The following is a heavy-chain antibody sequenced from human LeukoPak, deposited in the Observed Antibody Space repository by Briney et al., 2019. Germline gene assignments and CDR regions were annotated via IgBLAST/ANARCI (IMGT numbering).Heavy chain of an antibody. Sequence: GGSLRLSCAASGFTFNSYWMSWVRQAPGKGLEWVANIKQDGSEKYYVDSVKGRFTISRDNAKNSLYLQMNSLRAEDTAVYYCATGGVARYFDWLLRQFDYWGQGTLVTVSS. J-gene: IGHJ4*02. CDR2: IKQDGSEK. D-gene: IGHD3-9*01. CDR1: GFTFNSYW. V-gene: IGHV3-7*03. CDR3: ATGGVARYFDWLLRQFDY.